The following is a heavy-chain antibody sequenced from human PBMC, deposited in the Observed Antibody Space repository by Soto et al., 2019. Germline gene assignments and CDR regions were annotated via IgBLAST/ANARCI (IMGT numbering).Heavy chain of an antibody. V-gene: IGHV1-8*01. CDR3: ARGVGYVFDY. CDR1: GYTFISYD. Sequence: QVQLVQSGAEVKKPGASVKVSCKASGYTFISYDINWVRQATGQGLEWMGWMNPNTGYTGYAQKFQGRVTMTRNTSINTANLELTSRRSVDTAVYFCARGVGYVFDYLCQGTLVTFSS. D-gene: IGHD5-12*01. J-gene: IGHJ4*02. CDR2: MNPNTGYT.